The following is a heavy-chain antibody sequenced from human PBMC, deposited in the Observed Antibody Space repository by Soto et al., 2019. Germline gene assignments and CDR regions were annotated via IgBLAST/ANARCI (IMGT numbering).Heavy chain of an antibody. CDR2: ISPKSGSA. CDR1: GYIFTDYY. V-gene: IGHV1-2*02. J-gene: IGHJ4*02. Sequence: ASVKVSCKASGYIFTDYYIHWVRQAPGQGLEWMGWISPKSGSANFAQRFQGRVSMTRDTSSTTAYMELRRLKSDDTAVYYCAREPHSSGYSFSDYWGQGTLVTVSS. CDR3: AREPHSSGYSFSDY. D-gene: IGHD3-22*01.